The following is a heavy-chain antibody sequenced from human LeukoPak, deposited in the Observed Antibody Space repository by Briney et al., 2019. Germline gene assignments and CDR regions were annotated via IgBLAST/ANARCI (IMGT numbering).Heavy chain of an antibody. J-gene: IGHJ4*02. Sequence: GGSLRLSCAASGFTFSSYSMNWVRQAPGKGLEWVSYISSSGYTIYYADSVKGRFTISRDNAKKSVYLQMNSLRAEDTAVYYCARDRAGDIVVPNDLDYWGQGTLVTVSS. D-gene: IGHD2-2*01. V-gene: IGHV3-48*01. CDR2: ISSSGYTI. CDR3: ARDRAGDIVVPNDLDY. CDR1: GFTFSSYS.